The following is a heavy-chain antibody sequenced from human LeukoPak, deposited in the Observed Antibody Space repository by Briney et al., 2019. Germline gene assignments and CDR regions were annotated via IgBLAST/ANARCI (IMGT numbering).Heavy chain of an antibody. J-gene: IGHJ4*02. CDR3: ARVPERSPHLSDY. CDR2: ISYDGSNK. D-gene: IGHD1-1*01. Sequence: PGGSLRLSCAASGFTFSSYAMHWVRQAPGKGLEWVAVISYDGSNKYYADSVKGRFTISRDNSKNTLYLQMNSLRAEDTAVYYCARVPERSPHLSDYWGQGTLVTVSS. CDR1: GFTFSSYA. V-gene: IGHV3-30-3*01.